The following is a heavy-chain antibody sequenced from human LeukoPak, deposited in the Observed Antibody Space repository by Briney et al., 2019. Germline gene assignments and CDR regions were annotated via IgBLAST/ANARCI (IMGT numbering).Heavy chain of an antibody. D-gene: IGHD6-6*01. V-gene: IGHV3-23*01. Sequence: GGSLRLSCAASGFTFSSYALTWVRQAPGKGLEWVSFISGSGRSTYHADSVKGRFTISRDSSKNTLYLHMISLRVEDTAVYYCAKMPIVSISYRPVSLDYWGLGTLVTVSS. CDR2: ISGSGRST. CDR1: GFTFSSYA. J-gene: IGHJ4*02. CDR3: AKMPIVSISYRPVSLDY.